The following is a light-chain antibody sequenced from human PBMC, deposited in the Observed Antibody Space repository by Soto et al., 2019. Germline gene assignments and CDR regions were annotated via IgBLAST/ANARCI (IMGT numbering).Light chain of an antibody. CDR3: QQLGT. Sequence: DIQMTQSPSTLSASVGDRVTITCRPSRSVSSWLAWYQQKPGKAPRLLIQKTSDLISGVPSRFSGRGSGAEFTLTIASLQPDDFASYYCQQLGTFGQGTKV. V-gene: IGKV1-5*03. J-gene: IGKJ1*01. CDR1: RSVSSW. CDR2: KTS.